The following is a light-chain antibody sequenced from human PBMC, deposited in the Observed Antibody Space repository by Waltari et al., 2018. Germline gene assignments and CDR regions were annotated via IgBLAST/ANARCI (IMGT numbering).Light chain of an antibody. CDR2: YAS. CDR1: KDINND. V-gene: IGKV1-13*02. CDR3: QHFKTYPIT. J-gene: IGKJ5*01. Sequence: IQLTQSPSSLSASVGDRVTIACRASKDINNDLAWYKQKPGKAPKLLIYYASSLQIGVPSRFSGSGSGTDFTLTISSLQPEDFATYHCQHFKTYPITFGQGTRLEIK.